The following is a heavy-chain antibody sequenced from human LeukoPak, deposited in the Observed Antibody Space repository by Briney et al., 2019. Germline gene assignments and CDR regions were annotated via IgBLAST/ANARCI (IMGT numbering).Heavy chain of an antibody. CDR2: ISWNSGTI. CDR1: GFTFHDYA. D-gene: IGHD2-21*02. V-gene: IGHV3-9*01. J-gene: IGHJ5*02. CDR3: VRDRSAVTSNGWFDP. Sequence: GGSLRLSCAASGFTFHDYAMHWVRQPPGKGLEWVSGISWNSGTIDYADSVKGRFTISRDNAKNSLYLQMNSLRGEDTALYYCVRDRSAVTSNGWFDPWGQGTLVTVSS.